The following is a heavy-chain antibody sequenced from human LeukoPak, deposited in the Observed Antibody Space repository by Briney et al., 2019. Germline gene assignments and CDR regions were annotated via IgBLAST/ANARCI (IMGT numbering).Heavy chain of an antibody. CDR1: GGSISSSSYY. V-gene: IGHV4-39*01. Sequence: PSETLSLTCAVSGGSISSSSYYWGWMRQPPGKGLEWIGSIYYSGSTYYNPSLKSRVTISVDTSKNQFSLKLSSVTAADTAVYYCAAEGRSSWYPLGGSLSYWGQGTLVAVSS. CDR3: AAEGRSSWYPLGGSLSY. D-gene: IGHD6-13*01. J-gene: IGHJ4*02. CDR2: IYYSGST.